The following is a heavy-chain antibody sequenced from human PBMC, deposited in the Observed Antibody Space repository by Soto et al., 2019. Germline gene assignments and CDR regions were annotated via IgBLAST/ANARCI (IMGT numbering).Heavy chain of an antibody. CDR1: GFTFDDYA. Sequence: GGSLRLSCAASGFTFDDYAMHWVRQAPGKGLEWVSGISWNSGSIGYADSVKGRFTISRDNAKNSLYLQMNSLRAEDTALYYCAKGVDTAIVLGNNWFDPWGQGTLVTVSS. D-gene: IGHD5-18*01. J-gene: IGHJ5*02. V-gene: IGHV3-9*01. CDR3: AKGVDTAIVLGNNWFDP. CDR2: ISWNSGSI.